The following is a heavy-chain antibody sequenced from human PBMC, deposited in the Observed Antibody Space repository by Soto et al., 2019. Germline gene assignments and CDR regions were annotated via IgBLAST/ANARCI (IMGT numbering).Heavy chain of an antibody. J-gene: IGHJ4*02. D-gene: IGHD3-9*01. CDR2: INHSGST. V-gene: IGHV4-34*01. Sequence: SETLSLTCAVYGGSFSGYYWSWIRQPPGKGLEWIGEINHSGSTNYNPSLKSRVTISVDTSKNQFSLKLSSVTAADTAVYYCARRSYDILTGYSNFDYWGQGTLVTVSS. CDR1: GGSFSGYY. CDR3: ARRSYDILTGYSNFDY.